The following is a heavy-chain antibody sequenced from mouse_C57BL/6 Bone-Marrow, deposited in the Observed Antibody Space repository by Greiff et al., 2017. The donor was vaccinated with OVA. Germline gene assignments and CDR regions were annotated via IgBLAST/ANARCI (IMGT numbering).Heavy chain of an antibody. D-gene: IGHD2-4*01. CDR3: ARWDYDYYWYFDV. J-gene: IGHJ1*03. Sequence: EVKLVESGGGLVQPGGSLSLSCAASGFTFTDYYMSWVRQPPGKALEWLGFIRNKANGYTTEYSASVKGRFTISRYNSQSILYLQMNALRAEDSATYYCARWDYDYYWYFDVWGTGTTVTVSS. CDR1: GFTFTDYY. V-gene: IGHV7-3*01. CDR2: IRNKANGYTT.